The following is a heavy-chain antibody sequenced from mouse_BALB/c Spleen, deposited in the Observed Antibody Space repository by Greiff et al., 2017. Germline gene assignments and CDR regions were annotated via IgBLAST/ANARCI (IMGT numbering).Heavy chain of an antibody. V-gene: IGHV4-1*02. J-gene: IGHJ2*01. CDR3: ARPSDYDRESYFDY. D-gene: IGHD2-4*01. Sequence: EVQLQESGGGLVQPGGSLKLSCAASGFDFSRYWMSWVRQAPGKGLEWIGEINPDSSTINYTPSLKDKFIISRDNAKNTLYLQMSKVRSEDTALYYCARPSDYDRESYFDYWGQGTTLTVSS. CDR2: INPDSSTI. CDR1: GFDFSRYW.